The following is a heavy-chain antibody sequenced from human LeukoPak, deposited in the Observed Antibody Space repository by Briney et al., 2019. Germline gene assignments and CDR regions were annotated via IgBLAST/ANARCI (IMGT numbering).Heavy chain of an antibody. CDR1: GGSFSGYY. CDR2: INHSGST. Sequence: SETLSLTXAVYGGSFSGYYWSWIRQPPGKGLEWIGEINHSGSTNYNPSLKSRVTISVDTSKNQFSLKLSSVTAADTAVYYCARLKRPNRGSYIYYYYMDVWGKGTTVTVSS. J-gene: IGHJ6*03. V-gene: IGHV4-34*01. D-gene: IGHD1-26*01. CDR3: ARLKRPNRGSYIYYYYMDV.